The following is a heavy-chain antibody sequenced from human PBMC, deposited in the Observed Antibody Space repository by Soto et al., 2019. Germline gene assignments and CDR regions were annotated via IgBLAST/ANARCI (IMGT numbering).Heavy chain of an antibody. V-gene: IGHV3-30*18. CDR3: AKPQSYTIFGVDIGTSSDGRDV. CDR2: ISYAGSNK. Sequence: QVQLVESGGVVVQPGRSLRLSCAASGFSFSSYGMIWVRQAPGQGLEWVAGISYAGSNKYYAESVKGRFTISRDNAKNTLYLQMTSVRAEDTAVYYCAKPQSYTIFGVDIGTSSDGRDVWGQGTTVPVSS. D-gene: IGHD3-3*01. J-gene: IGHJ6*02. CDR1: GFSFSSYG.